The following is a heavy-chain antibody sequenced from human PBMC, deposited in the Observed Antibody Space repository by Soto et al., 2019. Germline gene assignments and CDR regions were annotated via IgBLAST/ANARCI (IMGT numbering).Heavy chain of an antibody. Sequence: SETLSLTCSVSGGSVSSSTYYWGWIRQPPGKALEWIGSIYFSGSIYYKSSLKSRVTISVDTSKNQFSLKLTSVTAADTAVYYCARHGVAALQFDYWGQGTLVTVSS. D-gene: IGHD6-25*01. V-gene: IGHV4-39*01. CDR3: ARHGVAALQFDY. CDR2: IYFSGSI. CDR1: GGSVSSSTYY. J-gene: IGHJ4*02.